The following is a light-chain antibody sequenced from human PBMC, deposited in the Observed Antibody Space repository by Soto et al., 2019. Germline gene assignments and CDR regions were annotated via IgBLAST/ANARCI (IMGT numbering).Light chain of an antibody. CDR2: AAS. CDR3: QQYNDWPRT. CDR1: QSVSGN. V-gene: IGKV3-15*01. J-gene: IGKJ1*01. Sequence: IVMTQSPVTLSASPGDTVTLSCRASQSVSGNLAWYQQKPGQAPRLLIYAASTRATGIPVTFSGSGSGTEFTLTISSLQYEDFAIYYCQQYNDWPRTFGQGTKVDIK.